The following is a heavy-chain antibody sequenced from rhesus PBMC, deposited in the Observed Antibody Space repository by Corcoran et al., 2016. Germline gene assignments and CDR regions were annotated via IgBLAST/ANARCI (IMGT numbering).Heavy chain of an antibody. CDR3: ARACTGSGCYSYVGFDY. Sequence: QVQLQESGPGVVKPSETLSLTCAVSGGSISDSYRWSWIRQPPGKGLEWIGYIYGSSTSTNSNPSLMSRVTISKDTSKNQFSVKLSAVTAADTAVYYCARACTGSGCYSYVGFDYWGQGVLVTVSS. CDR1: GGSISDSYR. CDR2: IYGSSTST. D-gene: IGHD2-21*01. V-gene: IGHV4S10*01. J-gene: IGHJ4*01.